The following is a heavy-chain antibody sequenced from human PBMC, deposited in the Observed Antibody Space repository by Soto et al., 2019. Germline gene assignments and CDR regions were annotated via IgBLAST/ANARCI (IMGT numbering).Heavy chain of an antibody. CDR1: GYTFTKYD. CDR3: ARSDGHTFNWLDS. Sequence: QVQLVQSGAEVKTPGASVKVSCKASGYTFTKYDMNWVRQAPGQGLEWRGWMNPTSGNTGYAQKFQGRLAMTWDTAIGIAHMELSSLRNEDPAVYYCARSDGHTFNWLDSWGQGTLVTVSA. CDR2: MNPTSGNT. D-gene: IGHD2-2*02. J-gene: IGHJ5*01. V-gene: IGHV1-8*01.